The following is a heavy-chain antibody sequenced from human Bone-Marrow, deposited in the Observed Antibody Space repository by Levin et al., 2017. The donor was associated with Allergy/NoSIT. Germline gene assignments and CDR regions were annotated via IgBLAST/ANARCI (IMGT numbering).Heavy chain of an antibody. Sequence: GGSLRLSCKGSGYSLTSFWIGWVRQMPGEGLEWMGIIYPGDSDTRYSPSFQGQVTISADKSISSAYLPWSSLKASDTAMDYCARRSYEGEALDFWGQGTMVTVSS. D-gene: IGHD5-12*01. J-gene: IGHJ3*01. V-gene: IGHV5-51*01. CDR2: IYPGDSDT. CDR1: GYSLTSFW. CDR3: ARRSYEGEALDF.